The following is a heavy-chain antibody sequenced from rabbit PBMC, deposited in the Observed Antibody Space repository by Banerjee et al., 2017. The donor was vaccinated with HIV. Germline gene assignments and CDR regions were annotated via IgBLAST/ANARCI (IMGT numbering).Heavy chain of an antibody. D-gene: IGHD6-1*01. Sequence: QSLEESGGDLVKPGGSLTLTCTASGFSFSGSYWICWVRQAPVKGLEWIACINAGNGNSTCYASWPRGRFTISKTSSTTVTLQMTSLTAADTATYFCARDLGSAGYALSLWGPGTLVTVS. CDR3: ARDLGSAGYALSL. CDR1: GFSFSGSYW. V-gene: IGHV1S40*01. J-gene: IGHJ4*01. CDR2: INAGNGNST.